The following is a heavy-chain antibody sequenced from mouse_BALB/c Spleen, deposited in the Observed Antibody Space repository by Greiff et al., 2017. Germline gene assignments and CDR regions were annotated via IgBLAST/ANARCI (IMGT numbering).Heavy chain of an antibody. J-gene: IGHJ4*01. CDR3: ARENHGVDY. V-gene: IGHV3-2*02. Sequence: EVMLVESGPGLVKPSQSLSLTCTVTGYSITSDYAWNWIRQFPGNKLEWMGYISYSGSTSYNPSLKSRISITRDTSKNQFFLQLNSVTTEDTATYYCARENHGVDYWGQGTSVTVSS. CDR1: GYSITSDYA. CDR2: ISYSGST.